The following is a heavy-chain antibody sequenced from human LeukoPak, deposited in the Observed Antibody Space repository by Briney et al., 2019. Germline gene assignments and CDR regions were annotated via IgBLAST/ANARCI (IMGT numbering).Heavy chain of an antibody. J-gene: IGHJ4*02. D-gene: IGHD2-2*01. CDR1: GFTFSSYA. CDR2: ISYDGSNK. Sequence: QPGRFLRLSCTASGFTFSSYAMHWVRQAPGKGLEWVAVISYDGSNKYYADSVKGRFTISRDNSKNTLYLQMNSLRAEDTAVYYCARDTRVAPNTYYFDYWGQGTLVTVSS. CDR3: ARDTRVAPNTYYFDY. V-gene: IGHV3-30-3*01.